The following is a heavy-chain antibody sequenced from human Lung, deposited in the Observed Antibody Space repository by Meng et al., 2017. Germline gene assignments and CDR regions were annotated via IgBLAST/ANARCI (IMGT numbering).Heavy chain of an antibody. CDR1: GGFFRDYH. V-gene: IGHV4-34*01. Sequence: GAGMLKPCGTLSLTCLVSGGFFRDYHRGWIRQPPGKGLEWIGEINHSGSTNYNPSLESRATISVDTSQNNLSLKLSSVTAADSAVYYCARGPTTMAHDFDYWGQGTLVTVSS. D-gene: IGHD4-11*01. J-gene: IGHJ4*02. CDR2: INHSGST. CDR3: ARGPTTMAHDFDY.